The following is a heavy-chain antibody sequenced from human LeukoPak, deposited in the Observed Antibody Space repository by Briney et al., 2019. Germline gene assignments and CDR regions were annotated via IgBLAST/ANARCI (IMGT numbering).Heavy chain of an antibody. J-gene: IGHJ4*02. Sequence: ASVKVSCKASGYTFTSYGISWVRQAPGQGLEWMGWISAYNGNTNYAQKLQGRVTMTTDTSTSTAYMELRSLRSDDTAVYYCARVPSSIAAAAHFDYWGQGTLVTVSS. CDR1: GYTFTSYG. CDR3: ARVPSSIAAAAHFDY. D-gene: IGHD6-13*01. CDR2: ISAYNGNT. V-gene: IGHV1-18*01.